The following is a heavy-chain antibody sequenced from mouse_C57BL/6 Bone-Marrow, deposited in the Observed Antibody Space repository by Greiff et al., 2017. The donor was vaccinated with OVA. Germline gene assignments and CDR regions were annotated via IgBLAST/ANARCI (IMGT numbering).Heavy chain of an antibody. CDR3: ARTRYYGSSYFDY. J-gene: IGHJ2*01. V-gene: IGHV1-50*01. CDR1: GYTFTSYW. CDR2: IDPSDSYT. D-gene: IGHD1-1*01. Sequence: QVQLQQPGAELVKPGASVKLSCKASGYTFTSYWMQWVKQRPGQGLEWIGEIDPSDSYTNYNQKFKGKATLTVDTSSSTAYMQLSSLTSEGSAVYDCARTRYYGSSYFDYWGQGTTLTVAS.